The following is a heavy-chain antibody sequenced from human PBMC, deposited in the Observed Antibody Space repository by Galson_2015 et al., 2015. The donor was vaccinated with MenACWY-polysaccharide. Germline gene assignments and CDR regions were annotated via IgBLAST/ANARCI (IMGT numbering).Heavy chain of an antibody. Sequence: ETLSLTCTVSGGSISSYYWNWIRQPPGKLLEWVGYINYSGSTNHNPSLKSRVTMSVDTSKNQFSLNLTSLTDADTAVYYCARAIAVAGQRRDFDLWGRGTLVTVSS. CDR1: GGSISSYY. J-gene: IGHJ2*01. CDR3: ARAIAVAGQRRDFDL. CDR2: INYSGST. D-gene: IGHD6-19*01. V-gene: IGHV4-59*01.